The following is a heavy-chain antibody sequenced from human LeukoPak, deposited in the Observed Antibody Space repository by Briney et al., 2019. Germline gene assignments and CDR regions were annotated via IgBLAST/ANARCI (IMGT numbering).Heavy chain of an antibody. J-gene: IGHJ4*02. V-gene: IGHV3-9*01. Sequence: GGSLRLSCAASGFTFDEYAMHWVRPAPGKGLEWVSGISWDSANIGYADSVKGRFTISRDNTKDSLYLQMNSLRAEDTALYYCAKESSVYCTDGVCSLDFWGQGSLVTVSS. D-gene: IGHD2-8*01. CDR3: AKESSVYCTDGVCSLDF. CDR1: GFTFDEYA. CDR2: ISWDSANI.